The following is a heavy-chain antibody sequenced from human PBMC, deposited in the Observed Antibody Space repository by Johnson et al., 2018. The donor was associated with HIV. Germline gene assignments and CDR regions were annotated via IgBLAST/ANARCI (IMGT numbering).Heavy chain of an antibody. J-gene: IGHJ3*02. D-gene: IGHD6-25*01. CDR2: IWYDGSNK. V-gene: IGHV3-33*01. CDR1: GFTFSSYG. CDR3: ARFGMGSSGDAFDI. Sequence: QVQLVESGGDLVKPGGSLRLSCAASGFTFSSYGMHWVRQAPGKGLEWVAVIWYDGSNKYYVDSVKGRFTISRDNAKNSLYLQMNSLRAEDTAVYYCARFGMGSSGDAFDIWGQGTMVTVSS.